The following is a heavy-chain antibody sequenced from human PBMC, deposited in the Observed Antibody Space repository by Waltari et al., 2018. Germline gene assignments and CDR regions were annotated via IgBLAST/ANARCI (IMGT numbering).Heavy chain of an antibody. CDR2: VKGGERGK. CDR1: GFTFNIYW. D-gene: IGHD3-16*01. CDR3: AIVRVAYAKCVTASFDS. J-gene: IGHJ4*02. V-gene: IGHV3-7*01. Sequence: VQLVESGGGLVQPGGSLSLPCSASGFTFNIYWMTWVRQAPGKGLGGVAKVKGGERGKDYADSVKVRFTISGGNPKESVHVEMGSLTAEDTAIYYCAIVRVAYAKCVTASFDSWGRGIPVSVSS.